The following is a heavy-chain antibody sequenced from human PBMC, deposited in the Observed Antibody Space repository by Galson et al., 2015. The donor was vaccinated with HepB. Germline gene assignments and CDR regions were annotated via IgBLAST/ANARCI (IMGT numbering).Heavy chain of an antibody. CDR3: AKDEYTYGHDAFDI. V-gene: IGHV3-23*01. D-gene: IGHD5-18*01. CDR2: ISGSGYNT. J-gene: IGHJ3*02. CDR1: GFTFSNFA. Sequence: SLRLSCAASGFTFSNFAMSWVRQAPGKGLEWVSAISGSGYNTSYADSVKGRFTISRDNSQNTLYLQVNSLRAEDTAIYFCAKDEYTYGHDAFDIWGQGTMVTVSS.